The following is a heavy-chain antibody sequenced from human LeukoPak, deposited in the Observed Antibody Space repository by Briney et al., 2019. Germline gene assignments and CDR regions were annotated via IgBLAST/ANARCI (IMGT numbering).Heavy chain of an antibody. Sequence: SETLSLTCAVYGGSFSGYYWSWIRQPPGKGLEWIGEINHSGSTYYNPSLKSRVTISVDTSKNQFSLKLSSVTAADTAVYYCAGGYYYDSSGFGYWGQGTLVTVSS. CDR1: GGSFSGYY. CDR3: AGGYYYDSSGFGY. CDR2: INHSGST. J-gene: IGHJ4*02. D-gene: IGHD3-22*01. V-gene: IGHV4-34*01.